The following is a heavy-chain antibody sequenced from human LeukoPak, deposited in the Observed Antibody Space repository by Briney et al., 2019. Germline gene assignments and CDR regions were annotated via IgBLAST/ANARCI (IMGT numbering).Heavy chain of an antibody. CDR2: IYYSGST. CDR1: GGSISSSSYY. V-gene: IGHV4-39*07. Sequence: SETLSLTCTVSGGSISSSSYYWGWIRQPPGKGLEWIGSIYYSGSTYYNPSLKSRVTISVDTSKNQFSLKLSSVTAADTAVYYCASTLYGIYYFDYWGQGTLVTVSS. J-gene: IGHJ4*02. CDR3: ASTLYGIYYFDY. D-gene: IGHD4-17*01.